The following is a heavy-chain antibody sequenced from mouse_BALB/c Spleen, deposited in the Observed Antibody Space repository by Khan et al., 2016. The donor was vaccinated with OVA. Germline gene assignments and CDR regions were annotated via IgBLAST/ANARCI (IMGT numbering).Heavy chain of an antibody. CDR2: INTYTGKP. CDR1: GYTFTDYV. Sequence: QIQLVQSGPELTKPGETVKISCKASGYTFTDYVMNWVKQSPGKGLKWMGWINTYTGKPTYADDFKSRFAFSLETSASPAYLQINSLNTEDTATDFCTRFHVGYWGQGTTLTVSA. J-gene: IGHJ2*01. V-gene: IGHV9-3-1*01. CDR3: TRFHVGY.